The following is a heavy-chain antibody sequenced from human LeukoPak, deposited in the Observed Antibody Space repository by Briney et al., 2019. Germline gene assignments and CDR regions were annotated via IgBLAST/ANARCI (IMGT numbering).Heavy chain of an antibody. CDR2: IWYDGSNK. D-gene: IGHD4-17*01. CDR3: AKDGTTVTTLNYFDY. CDR1: GFTFSSYG. Sequence: QPGRSLRLSCAACGFTFSSYGMHWVRQAPGKGLEWVAIIWYDGSNKYYADSVKGRFTISRDNSKNTLYLQMNSLRAEDTAVYYCAKDGTTVTTLNYFDYWGQGTLVTVSS. J-gene: IGHJ4*02. V-gene: IGHV3-33*06.